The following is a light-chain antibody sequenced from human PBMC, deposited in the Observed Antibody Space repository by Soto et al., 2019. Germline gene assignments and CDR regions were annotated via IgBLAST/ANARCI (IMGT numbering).Light chain of an antibody. V-gene: IGLV4-60*02. Sequence: QTVVTQSSSASASLGSSVKLTCTLSSGHSTYIIAWHQQQPGKDPRYLMKLEGSGSYNKGSGIPDRFSGSSSGADRYLTISNLQFEDEADYYCETWDTNVVVFGGGTQLTVL. CDR3: ETWDTNVVV. CDR2: LEGSGSY. J-gene: IGLJ2*01. CDR1: SGHSTYI.